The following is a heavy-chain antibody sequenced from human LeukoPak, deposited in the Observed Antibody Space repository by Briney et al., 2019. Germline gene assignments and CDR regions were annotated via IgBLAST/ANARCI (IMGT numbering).Heavy chain of an antibody. CDR1: GLRFSTYG. Sequence: PGGSLRLSCAASGLRFSTYGMNWVRQAPGKGLEWASSISGGGESTYYADSVKGRFTISRDNSKNTLYLQMNSLRAEDTAIYYCAKVLTSGGARRYGMDVWGTGTTVTVSS. V-gene: IGHV3-23*01. D-gene: IGHD3-16*01. CDR2: ISGGGEST. J-gene: IGHJ6*04. CDR3: AKVLTSGGARRYGMDV.